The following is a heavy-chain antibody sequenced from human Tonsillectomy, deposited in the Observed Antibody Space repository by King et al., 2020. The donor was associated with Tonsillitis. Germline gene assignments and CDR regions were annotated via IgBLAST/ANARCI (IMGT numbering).Heavy chain of an antibody. J-gene: IGHJ4*02. CDR2: LSGSGGST. Sequence: VQLVESGGGLVQPGGSLRLSCAVSGFTFSSYAMSWVRQAPGKGLEWVSALSGSGGSTYYADSVKGRFTISRDNSKNTLYLHMNSLRAVDTAVYYCANASGPNYDILTGYYAAYYFDYWGQGTLVTVSS. V-gene: IGHV3-23*04. CDR3: ANASGPNYDILTGYYAAYYFDY. CDR1: GFTFSSYA. D-gene: IGHD3-9*01.